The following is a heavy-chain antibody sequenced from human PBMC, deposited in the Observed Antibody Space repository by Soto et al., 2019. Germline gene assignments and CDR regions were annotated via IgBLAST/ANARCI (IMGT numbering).Heavy chain of an antibody. CDR1: GGSVGSGDFS. J-gene: IGHJ3*01. Sequence: QLHLQESGSGLVRPSQTLSLTCTVSGGSVGSGDFSWSWIRQPLGKGLEWVGCIYSSGSTHYSPSLSGRVTVSIDRSKNQISLMLTSVTAADTAVYYGARDSYERIGGGVNDTFDVWGQGTVVTVSS. CDR2: IYSSGST. CDR3: ARDSYERIGGGVNDTFDV. V-gene: IGHV4-30-2*01. D-gene: IGHD3-10*01.